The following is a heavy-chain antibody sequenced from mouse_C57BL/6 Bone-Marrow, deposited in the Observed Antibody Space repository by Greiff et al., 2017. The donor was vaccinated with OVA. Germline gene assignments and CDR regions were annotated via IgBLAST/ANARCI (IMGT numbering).Heavy chain of an antibody. CDR1: GYTFTSYW. J-gene: IGHJ4*01. CDR3: ANIYYCGSSYENAMDY. Sequence: VQLQQPGTELVKPGASVKLSCKASGYTFTSYWMHWVKQRPGQGLEWIGNINPSNGGTNYNEKFKSKATLTVDKSSSTAYMQLSSLTSEDSAVYYCANIYYCGSSYENAMDYWGQGTSVTVSS. D-gene: IGHD1-1*01. CDR2: INPSNGGT. V-gene: IGHV1-53*01.